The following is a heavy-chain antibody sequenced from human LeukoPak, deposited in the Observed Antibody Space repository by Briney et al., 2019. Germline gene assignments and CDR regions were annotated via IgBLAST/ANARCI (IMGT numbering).Heavy chain of an antibody. CDR3: ARDRLRD. CDR2: ISGSGGST. Sequence: PGGSLRLSCAASGFTFSSYAMTWVRQVPGKGLDCVSSISGSGGSTYYADSVKGRFTISRDNAKNSLYLQMNSLRAEDTAVYYCARDRLRDWGQGTLVTVSS. J-gene: IGHJ4*02. D-gene: IGHD4-17*01. V-gene: IGHV3-23*01. CDR1: GFTFSSYA.